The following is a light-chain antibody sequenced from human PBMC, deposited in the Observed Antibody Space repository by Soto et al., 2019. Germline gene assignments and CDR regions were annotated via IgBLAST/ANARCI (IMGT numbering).Light chain of an antibody. Sequence: GDRVTITCRASQSISGWLAWYQQKPGKAPELLIYDASRLQSGVPSRFSGSGSGTEFTLTISSLQPDDFATYYCQQYNSYRTFGQGTKVDI. CDR3: QQYNSYRT. J-gene: IGKJ1*01. CDR1: QSISGW. CDR2: DAS. V-gene: IGKV1-5*01.